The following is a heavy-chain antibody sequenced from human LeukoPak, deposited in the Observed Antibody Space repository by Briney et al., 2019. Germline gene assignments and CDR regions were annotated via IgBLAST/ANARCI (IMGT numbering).Heavy chain of an antibody. CDR2: IYSGGST. Sequence: PGGSLRLSCAASGFTVSSNYMSRVRQAPGKGLEWVSVIYSGGSTYYADSVKGRFTISRHNSKNTLYLQMNSLRAEDTAVYYCASMTTVTSYAYFDYWGQGTLVTVSS. CDR1: GFTVSSNY. CDR3: ASMTTVTSYAYFDY. J-gene: IGHJ4*02. V-gene: IGHV3-53*04. D-gene: IGHD4-17*01.